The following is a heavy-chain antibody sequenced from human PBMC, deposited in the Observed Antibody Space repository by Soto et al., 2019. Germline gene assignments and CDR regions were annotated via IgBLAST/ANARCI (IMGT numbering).Heavy chain of an antibody. J-gene: IGHJ4*02. CDR1: GYSFTSYW. CDR2: IYPGDSDT. D-gene: IGHD5-12*01. Sequence: PGESLKISCKGSGYSFTSYWIGWVRQMPGKGLGWMGIIYPGDSDTRYSPSFQGQVTISADKSISTAYLQWSSLKASDTAMYYCARLKRDGYNYSPLYYWGQGALVTVSS. V-gene: IGHV5-51*01. CDR3: ARLKRDGYNYSPLYY.